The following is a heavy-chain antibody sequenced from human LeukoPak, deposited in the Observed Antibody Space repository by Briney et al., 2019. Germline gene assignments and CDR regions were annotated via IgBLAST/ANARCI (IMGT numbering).Heavy chain of an antibody. J-gene: IGHJ4*02. CDR2: IITILGIA. Sequence: ASVKVSCKASGGTFSSYAISWVRQAPGQGLEWMGRIITILGIAYYAQKFQGRVTITADKSTSTAYMELSSLRSEDTAVYYCARRSQYTAKNDYWGQGTLVSVSS. V-gene: IGHV1-69*04. CDR3: ARRSQYTAKNDY. D-gene: IGHD5-18*01. CDR1: GGTFSSYA.